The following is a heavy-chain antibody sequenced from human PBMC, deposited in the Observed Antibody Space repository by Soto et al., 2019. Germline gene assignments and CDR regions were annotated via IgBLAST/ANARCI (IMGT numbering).Heavy chain of an antibody. CDR3: ATSSSVVGNAFDI. J-gene: IGHJ3*02. CDR1: GGTLSSYP. Sequence: QVQLVQSGAEVRKPGSSVKVSCKASGGTLSSYPISCVRQAPGQGLEWMGRILPIVGIVNYADKFQGRVTITADKSTSTAYMELSNLRSEDTAMYYCATSSSVVGNAFDIWGQGTLVTVSS. D-gene: IGHD2-21*01. V-gene: IGHV1-69*02. CDR2: ILPIVGIV.